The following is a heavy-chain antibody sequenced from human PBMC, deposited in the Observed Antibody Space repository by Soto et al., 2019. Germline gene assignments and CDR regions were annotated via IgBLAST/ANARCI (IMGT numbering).Heavy chain of an antibody. D-gene: IGHD3-16*01. Sequence: EVQLVETGGGLIQPGGSLRLSGAASGFTISTNYMSWVRQAPGKGLEWVSVIYSGGATYYADSVKGRFTISRDNSKNTLYFQMNSLRADDTAVYYCASLTRGEKPQDYWGEGTLVTVSS. J-gene: IGHJ4*02. CDR2: IYSGGAT. CDR1: GFTISTNY. CDR3: ASLTRGEKPQDY. V-gene: IGHV3-53*02.